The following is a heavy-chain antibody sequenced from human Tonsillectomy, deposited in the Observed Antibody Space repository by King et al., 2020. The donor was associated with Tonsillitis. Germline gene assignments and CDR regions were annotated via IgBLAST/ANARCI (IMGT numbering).Heavy chain of an antibody. J-gene: IGHJ4*02. D-gene: IGHD1-1*01. CDR2: VSYTGLT. Sequence: QLQESGPGLVKPSETLSLTCTVSGASLSRYHWSWIRQPPGKGLEWIGYVSYTGLTNYNPSLKSRVSISLDTSKYQFSLRLDSATAADPAVYFCAATNWDDRLFAYWGPGMLVTVSS. V-gene: IGHV4-59*01. CDR3: AATNWDDRLFAY. CDR1: GASLSRYH.